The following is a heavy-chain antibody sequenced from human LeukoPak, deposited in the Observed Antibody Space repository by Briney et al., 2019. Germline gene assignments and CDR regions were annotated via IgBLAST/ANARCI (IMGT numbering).Heavy chain of an antibody. CDR2: MNPNSGNT. D-gene: IGHD6-13*01. CDR3: ARVGDSSWYRGYYYYYYYMDV. CDR1: GYTFTSYD. J-gene: IGHJ6*03. V-gene: IGHV1-8*01. Sequence: GASVKVSCKASGYTFTSYDINWVRQATGQGLEWMGWMNPNSGNTGYAQKFQGRVTMTRNTSISTAYMELSSLRSEDTAVYYCARVGDSSWYRGYYYYYYYMDVWGKGTTVTISS.